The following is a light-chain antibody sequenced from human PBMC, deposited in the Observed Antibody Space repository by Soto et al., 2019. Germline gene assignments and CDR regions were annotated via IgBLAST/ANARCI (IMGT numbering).Light chain of an antibody. J-gene: IGKJ1*01. CDR3: QQSYSTPWT. V-gene: IGKV1-39*01. CDR1: QSISSY. Sequence: DIQTTQSPSSLSAYVRDRVTIPCRTSQSISSYLNWYQQKPGKAPKLLIYAASSLQSGVPSRFSGSGSGTDFTLTISSLQPEDFATYYCQQSYSTPWTFGQGTMVDI. CDR2: AAS.